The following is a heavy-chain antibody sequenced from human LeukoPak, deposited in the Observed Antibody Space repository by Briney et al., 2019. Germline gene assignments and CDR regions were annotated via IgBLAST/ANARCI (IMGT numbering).Heavy chain of an antibody. V-gene: IGHV4-59*01. CDR3: ARAHCSGGSCYPDY. D-gene: IGHD2-15*01. J-gene: IGHJ4*02. CDR2: IYYSGST. CDR1: GGSISSYE. Sequence: SGTLSLTCTASGGSISSYEMSWVRQRPGKGLEWIGYIYYSGSTNYNPSLKSRVTISVDTSKNRFSLKLSSVTAADTAVYYCARAHCSGGSCYPDYWGQGTLVTVSS.